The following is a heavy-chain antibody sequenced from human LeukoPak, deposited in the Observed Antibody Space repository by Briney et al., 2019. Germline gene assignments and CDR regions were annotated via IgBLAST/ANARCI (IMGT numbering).Heavy chain of an antibody. CDR1: GYLFINYG. CDR3: ARTHYYGSGSYDY. J-gene: IGHJ4*02. Sequence: SVKVSCKASGYLFINYGITWLRQAPGQGLEWMGRIIPILGIANYAQKFQGRVTITADKSTSTAYMELSSLRSEDTAVYYCARTHYYGSGSYDYWGQGTLVTVSS. D-gene: IGHD3-10*01. V-gene: IGHV1-69*04. CDR2: IIPILGIA.